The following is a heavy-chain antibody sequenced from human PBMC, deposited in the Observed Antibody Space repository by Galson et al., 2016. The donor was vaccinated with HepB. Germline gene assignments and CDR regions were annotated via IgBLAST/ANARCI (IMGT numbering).Heavy chain of an antibody. V-gene: IGHV3-7*01. J-gene: IGHJ3*02. Sequence: SLRLSCAASGFNFGNYWMSWVRQAPGMGLEWVANIKEDGSEKYYVDSVKGRFTISRDNAHNSLYLQMNCLRAEDTAVYYCAREAVAGDVGAFDIWGQGTMVTVSS. CDR2: IKEDGSEK. CDR3: AREAVAGDVGAFDI. D-gene: IGHD6-19*01. CDR1: GFNFGNYW.